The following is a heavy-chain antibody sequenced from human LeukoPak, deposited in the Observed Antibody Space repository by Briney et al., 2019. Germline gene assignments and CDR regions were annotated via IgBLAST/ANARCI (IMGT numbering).Heavy chain of an antibody. CDR1: GYSFTTYW. J-gene: IGHJ4*02. D-gene: IGHD2-2*01. Sequence: GESLKISCKGSGYSFTTYWIGWVRQMPGKGLEWMGIIYPADSTTHYSPSFQGQVTISVDKSISTAYLHWSSLRASDTAMYYCARPGYCSSTSCYDLFFDYWGQGTLVTVSS. CDR3: ARPGYCSSTSCYDLFFDY. V-gene: IGHV5-51*01. CDR2: IYPADSTT.